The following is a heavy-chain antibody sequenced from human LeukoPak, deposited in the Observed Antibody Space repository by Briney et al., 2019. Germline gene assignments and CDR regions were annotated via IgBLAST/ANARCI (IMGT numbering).Heavy chain of an antibody. D-gene: IGHD3-16*01. CDR2: IFPSGGEI. J-gene: IGHJ4*02. Sequence: GGSLRLSRAASGFTFSTFAMIWVRQPPGKGLEWVSSIFPSGGEIHYADSVRGRFTISRDNSKNTLYLQMNSLRAEDTAVYYCARGPSGARSLGYWGQGTLVTVSS. V-gene: IGHV3-23*01. CDR3: ARGPSGARSLGY. CDR1: GFTFSTFA.